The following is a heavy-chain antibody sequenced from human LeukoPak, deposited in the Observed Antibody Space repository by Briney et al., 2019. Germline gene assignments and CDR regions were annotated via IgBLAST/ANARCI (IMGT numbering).Heavy chain of an antibody. D-gene: IGHD3-10*01. V-gene: IGHV4-59*08. CDR1: GGSISSYY. J-gene: IGHJ4*02. Sequence: PSETLSLTCTVSGGSISSYYRSWIRQPPGKGLEWIGYIYYSGSTNYNPSLKSRVTISVDTSKNQFSLKLSSVTAADTAVYYCARHFFPYGSSYFDYWGQGTLVTVSS. CDR2: IYYSGST. CDR3: ARHFFPYGSSYFDY.